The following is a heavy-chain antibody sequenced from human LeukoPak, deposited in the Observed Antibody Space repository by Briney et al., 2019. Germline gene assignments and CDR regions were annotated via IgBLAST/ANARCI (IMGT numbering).Heavy chain of an antibody. V-gene: IGHV1-69-2*01. Sequence: ASVTVSCKASGYTFTDFYIHWVHQAPGKGLEWMGRVDPEDGEAIYAEKFRGRVTMTADTSTDTAYLGLRSLKSDDTALYYCATYPEISMVLQYWGQGSLVTVSS. CDR2: VDPEDGEA. J-gene: IGHJ4*02. CDR1: GYTFTDFY. D-gene: IGHD3-10*01. CDR3: ATYPEISMVLQY.